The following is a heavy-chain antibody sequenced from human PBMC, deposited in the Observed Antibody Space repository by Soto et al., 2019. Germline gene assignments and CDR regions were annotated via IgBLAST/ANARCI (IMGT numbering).Heavy chain of an antibody. D-gene: IGHD2-2*01. V-gene: IGHV4-59*01. CDR2: IYYSGST. CDR3: AREAIVVVPAANYFDY. J-gene: IGHJ4*02. CDR1: GGSFSGYY. Sequence: SETLSLTCAVYGGSFSGYYWSWIRQPPGKGLEWIGYIYYSGSTNYNPSLKSRVTISVDTSKNQFSLKLSSVTAADTAVYYCAREAIVVVPAANYFDYWGQGTLVTVSS.